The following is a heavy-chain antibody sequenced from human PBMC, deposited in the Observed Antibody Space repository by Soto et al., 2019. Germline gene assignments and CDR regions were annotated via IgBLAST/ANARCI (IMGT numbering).Heavy chain of an antibody. CDR1: GGSISTYY. CDR2: IYYGGST. D-gene: IGHD5-18*01. CDR3: ARSGNSNGLVFDY. V-gene: IGHV4-59*01. Sequence: DTLSLTCTVSGGSISTYYWSWIRQPPGQGLEWIGYIYYGGSTNRNPSLNSRVTFSVDTSKNQISLRLSSVTAADTAVYYCARSGNSNGLVFDYWGRGTLVTVSS. J-gene: IGHJ4*02.